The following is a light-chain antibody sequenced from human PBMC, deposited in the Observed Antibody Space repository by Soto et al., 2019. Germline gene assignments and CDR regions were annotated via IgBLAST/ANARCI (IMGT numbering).Light chain of an antibody. CDR1: QSVSNF. CDR3: QQYSNWPSWT. CDR2: GAS. Sequence: EKVMTQSPATLSMSPGERATLSCRASQSVSNFLAWYQQKPGQAPRLLIYGASTRATGIQARFSGSGSGTDFTLTISSLQSEYFAVYYCQQYSNWPSWTFGQGTKVEVE. J-gene: IGKJ1*01. V-gene: IGKV3-15*01.